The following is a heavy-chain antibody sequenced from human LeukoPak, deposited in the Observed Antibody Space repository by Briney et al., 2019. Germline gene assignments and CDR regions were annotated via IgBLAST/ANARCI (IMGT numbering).Heavy chain of an antibody. D-gene: IGHD5-18*01. CDR2: VYYNGRT. J-gene: IGHJ4*02. CDR3: ARTYTSMVPLYFDS. CDR1: GGPLSGYF. V-gene: IGHV4-59*03. Sequence: SETLSLTCTVTGGPLSGYFWSWIRQPPGKGLEWLGHVYYNGRTNYHPSLNSRVTISVDTSKNRFSLNLISVTAADTAVYYCARTYTSMVPLYFDSWGQGTLVTVSS.